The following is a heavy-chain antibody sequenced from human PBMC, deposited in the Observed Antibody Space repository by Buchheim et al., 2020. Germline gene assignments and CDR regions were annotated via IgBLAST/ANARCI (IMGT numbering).Heavy chain of an antibody. D-gene: IGHD5-12*01. Sequence: QVQLVQSGAEVKKPGSSVKVSCKASGGTFSSYTISWVRQAPGQGLEWMGRIIPILGIANYAQKFQGRVTDTADKSTSTAYMELSGLTSEDTAVYYCAREITNSYGYNDYWYFDLWGRGTL. CDR3: AREITNSYGYNDYWYFDL. V-gene: IGHV1-69*08. CDR1: GGTFSSYT. CDR2: IIPILGIA. J-gene: IGHJ2*01.